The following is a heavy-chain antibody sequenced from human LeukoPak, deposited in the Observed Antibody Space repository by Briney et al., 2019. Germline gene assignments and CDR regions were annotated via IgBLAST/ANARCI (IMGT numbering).Heavy chain of an antibody. CDR3: ATGGEQYYDY. Sequence: PGGSLRLSCTASGFTFDDYAMHWVRQAPGKGLQWVSGISWNSGNIDYAESVKGRFTISRDNAKNSLYLLMSSLSAEDTAVYYCATGGEQYYDYWGQGTLVTVSS. CDR2: ISWNSGNI. CDR1: GFTFDDYA. D-gene: IGHD1/OR15-1a*01. V-gene: IGHV3-9*01. J-gene: IGHJ4*02.